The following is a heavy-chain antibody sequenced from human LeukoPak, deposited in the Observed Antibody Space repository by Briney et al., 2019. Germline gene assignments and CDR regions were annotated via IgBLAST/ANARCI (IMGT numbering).Heavy chain of an antibody. CDR3: ARGRYSSGWYRIRAQYFQH. CDR2: VNPNSGNT. Sequence: ASVKVSCKASGYTFTSYDINWVRQATGHGLEWMGWVNPNSGNTGYAQKFQGRVTMTRNTSISTAYMELSSLRSEDTAVYYCARGRYSSGWYRIRAQYFQHWGQGTLVTVSS. V-gene: IGHV1-8*01. D-gene: IGHD6-19*01. CDR1: GYTFTSYD. J-gene: IGHJ1*01.